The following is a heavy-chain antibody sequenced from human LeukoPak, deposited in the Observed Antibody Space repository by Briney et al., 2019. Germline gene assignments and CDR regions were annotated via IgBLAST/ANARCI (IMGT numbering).Heavy chain of an antibody. CDR1: GYTLTELS. V-gene: IGHV1-24*01. CDR2: FNPEDGET. CDR3: ATEKHVDIVATGEAFDI. J-gene: IGHJ3*02. D-gene: IGHD5-12*01. Sequence: ASVKVSCKVSGYTLTELSMHWVRQAPGKELEWMGGFNPEDGETLYAQKFQGRVTMTEDTSTDTAYMELSSLRSEDTAVYYCATEKHVDIVATGEAFDIWGQGTMVTVSS.